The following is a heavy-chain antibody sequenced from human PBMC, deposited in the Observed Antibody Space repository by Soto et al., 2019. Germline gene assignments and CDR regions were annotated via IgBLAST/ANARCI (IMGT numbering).Heavy chain of an antibody. Sequence: ASVKVSCKASGYTFTSYYMHWVRQAPGQGLEWMGIINPSGGSTSYAQKFQGRVTMTRDTSTSTVYMELSSLRSEDTAVYYCARDGSHWSAVYYFDYWGQGTLVTVSS. CDR3: ARDGSHWSAVYYFDY. CDR2: INPSGGST. CDR1: GYTFTSYY. D-gene: IGHD3-3*01. V-gene: IGHV1-46*01. J-gene: IGHJ4*02.